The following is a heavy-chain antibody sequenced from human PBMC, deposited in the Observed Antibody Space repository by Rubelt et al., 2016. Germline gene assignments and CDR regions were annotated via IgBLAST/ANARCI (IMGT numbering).Heavy chain of an antibody. CDR3: ARGKCSSTSCYRIDAFDI. CDR2: ITQDGSGN. D-gene: IGHD2-2*02. Sequence: EVQLVESGGGLVQPGGSLRLSCAASGFTFSSYWMSWVRQAPGNGLEWVANITQDGSGNYYVDSVKGRFTISRGNAKNSRYLQRNSLRAEDTAVYYCARGKCSSTSCYRIDAFDIWGQGTMVTVSS. CDR1: GFTFSSYW. J-gene: IGHJ3*02. V-gene: IGHV3-7*01.